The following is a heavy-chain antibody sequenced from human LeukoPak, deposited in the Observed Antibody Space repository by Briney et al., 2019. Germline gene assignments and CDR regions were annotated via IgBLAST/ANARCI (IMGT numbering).Heavy chain of an antibody. D-gene: IGHD6-19*01. Sequence: SVKVSCKASGFTFTSSAMQWVRQARGQRLEWIGWIVVGSGNTNYAQKFQERVTITMDMSTSTAYMELSSLRSEDTAVYYCAADIAVAGTKAFDIWGQGTMVTVSS. CDR3: AADIAVAGTKAFDI. CDR2: IVVGSGNT. J-gene: IGHJ3*02. V-gene: IGHV1-58*02. CDR1: GFTFTSSA.